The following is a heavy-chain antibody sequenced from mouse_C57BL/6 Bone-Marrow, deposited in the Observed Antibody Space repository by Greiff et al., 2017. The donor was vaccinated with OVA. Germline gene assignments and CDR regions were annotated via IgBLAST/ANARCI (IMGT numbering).Heavy chain of an antibody. CDR3: ARSYYRGYFDY. V-gene: IGHV1-59*01. D-gene: IGHD2-10*01. CDR2: IAPSDSYT. Sequence: QVQLQQPGAELVRPGTSVKLSCKASGYTFTSYWMHWVKQRPGQGLEWIGVIAPSDSYTNYNQKFKGKATLTVDTSSSTAYMQLSSLTSEDSAVYYRARSYYRGYFDYWGQGTTLTVSS. J-gene: IGHJ2*01. CDR1: GYTFTSYW.